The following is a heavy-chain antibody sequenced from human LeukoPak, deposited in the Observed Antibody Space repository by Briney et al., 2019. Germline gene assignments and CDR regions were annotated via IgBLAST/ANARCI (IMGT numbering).Heavy chain of an antibody. J-gene: IGHJ4*02. CDR3: AFFEYSSSSSHY. D-gene: IGHD6-6*01. Sequence: GASVKVSCKASGYTFTNYFMHWVRQAPGQGLEWMGWINPNSGGTNYAQKFHGRVTMTTDTSISTAYMELSRLRSDDTAVYYCAFFEYSSSSSHYWGQGTLVTVSS. V-gene: IGHV1-2*02. CDR1: GYTFTNYF. CDR2: INPNSGGT.